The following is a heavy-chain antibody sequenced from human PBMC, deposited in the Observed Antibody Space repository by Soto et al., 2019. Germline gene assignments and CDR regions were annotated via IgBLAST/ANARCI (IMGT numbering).Heavy chain of an antibody. CDR1: GFTFSNYA. V-gene: IGHV3-23*01. CDR2: FSGSGGST. D-gene: IGHD3-3*01. J-gene: IGHJ6*02. CDR3: ARDWTGDTCPCLDV. Sequence: EVQLLESGGGLVQPGGSLRLSCAAAGFTFSNYALTWVRQSPGKGLEWVSTFSGSGGSTYYADSVRGRFTISRDNSKNTLFLHMNSLRVEDTAIYHCARDWTGDTCPCLDVWGQGTTVSVSS.